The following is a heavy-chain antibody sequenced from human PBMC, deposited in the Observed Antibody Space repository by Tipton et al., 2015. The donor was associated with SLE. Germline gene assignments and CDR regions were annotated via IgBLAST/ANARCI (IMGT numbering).Heavy chain of an antibody. Sequence: QLVQSGAEVKRPGASVKVSCKASGYSFSDNYIHWVRQAPGQGLEWMGISSPSGGSTINAQRFQGRFTMTRDTSTSTVYMQLSSLRSNDTALYYCARGGPDYGDYFADGIDIWGQGTMVSVSS. V-gene: IGHV1-46*01. J-gene: IGHJ3*02. D-gene: IGHD4-17*01. CDR1: GYSFSDNY. CDR2: SSPSGGST. CDR3: ARGGPDYGDYFADGIDI.